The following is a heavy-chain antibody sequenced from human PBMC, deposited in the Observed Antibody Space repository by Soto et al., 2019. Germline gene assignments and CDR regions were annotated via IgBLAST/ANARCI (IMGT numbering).Heavy chain of an antibody. V-gene: IGHV2-70*01. CDR3: ARVMTTVTSHYYGMDV. J-gene: IGHJ6*02. CDR2: IDWDDDK. Sequence: SGPTLVNPTQTLTLTCTFSGFSLSTSGMCVSWIRQPPGKALEWLALIDWDDDKYYSTPLKTRLTISNDTSKNQVVLTITNMDPVDTATYYCARVMTTVTSHYYGMDVWGQGTTVTVSS. CDR1: GFSLSTSGMC. D-gene: IGHD4-17*01.